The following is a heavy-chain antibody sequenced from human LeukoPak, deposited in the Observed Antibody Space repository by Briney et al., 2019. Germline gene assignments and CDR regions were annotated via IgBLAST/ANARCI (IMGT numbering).Heavy chain of an antibody. J-gene: IGHJ4*02. V-gene: IGHV4-61*03. CDR3: ARSQNYYGSGDY. CDR2: IYYTGKT. D-gene: IGHD3-10*01. Sequence: PSETLSLTCTVSGDSVSNGNYYWSWLRQPPGKALEWIGYIYYTGKTYYNPSLEGRVTILVDTSRNHFTVKLSSVTAADTAVYYCARSQNYYGSGDYWSQGTLVTVSS. CDR1: GDSVSNGNYY.